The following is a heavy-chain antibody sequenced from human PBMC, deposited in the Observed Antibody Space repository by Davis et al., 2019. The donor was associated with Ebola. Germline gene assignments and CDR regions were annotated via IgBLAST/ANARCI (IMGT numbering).Heavy chain of an antibody. CDR2: TYYNSKWYN. CDR3: AKDYNMEVAAAVLFDS. J-gene: IGHJ4*02. Sequence: HSQTLSLTCAISGDSVSGSSGAWNWIRQSPSRGLEWLGRTYYNSKWYNDYAVYVESRITINPDTSKNQFSLQLNSVTPEDTAIYYCAKDYNMEVAAAVLFDSWGRGTLVTVSS. D-gene: IGHD2-21*02. V-gene: IGHV6-1*01. CDR1: GDSVSGSSGA.